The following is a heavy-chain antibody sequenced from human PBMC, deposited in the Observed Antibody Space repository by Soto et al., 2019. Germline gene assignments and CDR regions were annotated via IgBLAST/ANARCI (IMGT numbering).Heavy chain of an antibody. D-gene: IGHD3-16*01. Sequence: QITLKESGPTLVKPTQTLTLTCTFSGFSLTTRGVGVGWIRQPPGKALECLSLIYGVDDKRYSPSLQSRLSINKNTXXTQVVPKMTNVEPVDTATYYCAHVPNYYQYDWFDPWGQGTLVSVSS. CDR2: IYGVDDK. CDR3: AHVPNYYQYDWFDP. V-gene: IGHV2-5*02. J-gene: IGHJ5*02. CDR1: GFSLTTRGVG.